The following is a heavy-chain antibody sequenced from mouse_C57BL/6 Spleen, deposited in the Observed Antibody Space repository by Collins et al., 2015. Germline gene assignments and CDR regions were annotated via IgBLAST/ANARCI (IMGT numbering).Heavy chain of an antibody. CDR2: FILEMVIL. J-gene: IGHJ4*01. CDR1: GYAFSNYW. CDR3: ARYGNYNYAMDY. D-gene: IGHD2-1*01. Sequence: QVQLQQSGAELVKPGASVKISCKASGYAFSNYWMNWVKQRPGKVLSGLDRFILEMVILTTTESSRDKATLTVDKSSSTAYMQLSSLTSEDSAVYYCARYGNYNYAMDYWGQGTSVTVSS. V-gene: IGHV1-80*01.